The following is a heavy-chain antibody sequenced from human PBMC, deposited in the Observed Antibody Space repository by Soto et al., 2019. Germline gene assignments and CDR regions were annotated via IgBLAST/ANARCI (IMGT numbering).Heavy chain of an antibody. CDR3: AGDPYYYGSAF. J-gene: IGHJ4*02. D-gene: IGHD3-10*01. Sequence: VGSLRLSCAASGFRFSDHYMTWIRQAPGKGLEWVSKISGGGTTMYYADSVKGRFTVSRDNAKSSLYLQMNSLRAEDTAVYYCAGDPYYYGSAFWGQGALVTVSS. V-gene: IGHV3-11*01. CDR1: GFRFSDHY. CDR2: ISGGGTTM.